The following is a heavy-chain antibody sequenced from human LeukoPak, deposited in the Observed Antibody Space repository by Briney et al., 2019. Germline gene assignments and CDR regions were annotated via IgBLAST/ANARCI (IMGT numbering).Heavy chain of an antibody. V-gene: IGHV3-20*01. CDR3: ARGGYYGSGSYSYYYGMDV. D-gene: IGHD3-10*01. CDR1: GFTFDDYG. CDR2: INWNGGST. J-gene: IGHJ6*02. Sequence: GGSLRLSCAASGFTFDDYGMSWVRQAPGQGLEWVSGINWNGGSTGYADSVKGRFTISRDNAKNSLYLQMNSLRAEDTALYHCARGGYYGSGSYSYYYGMDVWGQGTTVTVSS.